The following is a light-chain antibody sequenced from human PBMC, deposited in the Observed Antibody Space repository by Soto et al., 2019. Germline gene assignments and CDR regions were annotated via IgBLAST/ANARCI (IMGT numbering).Light chain of an antibody. CDR2: EVT. Sequence: QSALTQPPSASGSPGQSATISCTGTSSDVAGYNYVSWYQQYPGRAPKLMIYEVTKRPSGVPERFSGSKSGNTASLTVSGLQAEDETDYYCSSYAASNNFYFVFGGGTKVTVL. CDR1: SSDVAGYNY. J-gene: IGLJ3*02. V-gene: IGLV2-8*01. CDR3: SSYAASNNFYFV.